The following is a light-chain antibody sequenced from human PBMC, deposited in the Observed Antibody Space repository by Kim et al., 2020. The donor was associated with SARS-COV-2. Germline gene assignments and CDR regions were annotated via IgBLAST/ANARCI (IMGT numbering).Light chain of an antibody. J-gene: IGLJ3*02. CDR3: SSYTSSSTWV. CDR2: AVS. V-gene: IGLV2-14*03. CDR1: TSDVGDYNY. Sequence: QSALTQPASVSGSPGQSITISCTGTTSDVGDYNYVSWYQQHPGKAPKLMIYAVSKWPSGVSNRFSGSKSGNTASLTISGLQAEDEAHYYCSSYTSSSTWVFGGGTQLTVL.